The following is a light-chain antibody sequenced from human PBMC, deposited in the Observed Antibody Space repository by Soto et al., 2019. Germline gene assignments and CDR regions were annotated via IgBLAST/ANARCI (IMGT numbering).Light chain of an antibody. J-gene: IGKJ2*01. CDR2: DAS. Sequence: DPQMTQSPSSLSASIGDRVTITCQASHDISNYLNWYQQKPGKAPKLLIYDASKLETGVPSRFSGSGSGTDFTFTISSLQPEDIATYYCQQYDNFPYTFGQGTKLEIK. CDR1: HDISNY. V-gene: IGKV1-33*01. CDR3: QQYDNFPYT.